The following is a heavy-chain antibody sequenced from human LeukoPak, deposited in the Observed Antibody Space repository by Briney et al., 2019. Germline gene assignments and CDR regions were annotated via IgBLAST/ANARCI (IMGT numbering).Heavy chain of an antibody. CDR3: TRHVDSSSWYYYYYGMDV. V-gene: IGHV3-33*01. CDR1: GFSFGSHG. D-gene: IGHD6-13*01. CDR2: TWYDGSNE. J-gene: IGHJ6*02. Sequence: PGRSLRLSCAASGFSFGSHGMPWVRQAPGKGLEWVATTWYDGSNEYYADSVKGRFTISRDNSKNTLYLQMNSLKTEDTAVYYCTRHVDSSSWYYYYYGMDVWGQGTTVTVSS.